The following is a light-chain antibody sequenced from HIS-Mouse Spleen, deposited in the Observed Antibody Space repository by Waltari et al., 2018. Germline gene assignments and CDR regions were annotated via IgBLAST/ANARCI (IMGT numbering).Light chain of an antibody. CDR1: SSYVGGYNY. J-gene: IGLJ2*01. Sequence: QSALTQPASVSGSPGQSITISCTGTSSYVGGYNYVSWYQQHPGKAPKLMIYDVSNRPSGVSNRFSGSKSGNTASLTISGLQAEDEADYYCSSYTSSSTEVFGGGTKLTVL. V-gene: IGLV2-14*03. CDR3: SSYTSSSTEV. CDR2: DVS.